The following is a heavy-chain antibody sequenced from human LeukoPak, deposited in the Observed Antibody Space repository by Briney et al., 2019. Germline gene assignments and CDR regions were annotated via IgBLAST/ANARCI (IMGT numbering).Heavy chain of an antibody. CDR1: GYTFTSYG. CDR3: ARDSPGGSDSSGRGTYFDY. D-gene: IGHD3-22*01. V-gene: IGHV1-18*01. Sequence: ASVKVSCKASGYTFTSYGISRVRQAPGQGLEWMGWISAYDGNTKYTQKVQYRVTMTTDTSTSTAYMELRSLRSDDTAVYYCARDSPGGSDSSGRGTYFDYWGQGTLVTVSS. J-gene: IGHJ4*02. CDR2: ISAYDGNT.